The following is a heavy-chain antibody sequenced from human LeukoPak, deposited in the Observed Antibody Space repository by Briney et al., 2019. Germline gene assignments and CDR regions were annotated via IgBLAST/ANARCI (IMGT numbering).Heavy chain of an antibody. CDR3: ARHHCSSTSCALDY. CDR1: GGSISSYY. J-gene: IGHJ4*02. CDR2: IYYSGNT. Sequence: SETLSLTCTVSGGSISSYYWSWIRQPPGKGLEWIGFIYYSGNTDYNPSLKSRVTLSVDTSKNQFSLKLSSVTAADTAVYYCARHHCSSTSCALDYWGQGTLATVSS. V-gene: IGHV4-59*08. D-gene: IGHD2-2*01.